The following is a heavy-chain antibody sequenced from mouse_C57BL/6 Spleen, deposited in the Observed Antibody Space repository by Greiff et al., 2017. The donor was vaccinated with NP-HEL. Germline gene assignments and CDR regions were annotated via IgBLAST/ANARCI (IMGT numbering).Heavy chain of an antibody. CDR3: ARTGTGEYFDV. V-gene: IGHV5-17*01. J-gene: IGHJ1*03. CDR1: GFTFSDYG. D-gene: IGHD4-1*01. Sequence: EVQLQQSGGGLVKPGGSLKLSCAASGFTFSDYGMHWVRQAPEKGLEWVAYISSGSSTIYYADTVKGRFTISRDNAKNTLFLQMTSLRSEDTAMYYCARTGTGEYFDVWGTGTTVTVSS. CDR2: ISSGSSTI.